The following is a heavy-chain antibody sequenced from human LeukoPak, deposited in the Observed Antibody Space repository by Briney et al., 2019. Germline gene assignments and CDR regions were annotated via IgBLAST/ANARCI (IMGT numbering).Heavy chain of an antibody. CDR2: IWYDGSNK. CDR3: ARDSGYSGYDLHY. Sequence: GGSLRLSCAASGFTFSSYGMHWVRQAPGKGLEWVAIIWYDGSNKYYADSVEGRFTISRDNSKNTLYLQMNSLRAEDTAVYYCARDSGYSGYDLHYWGQGTLVTVSS. J-gene: IGHJ4*02. CDR1: GFTFSSYG. D-gene: IGHD5-12*01. V-gene: IGHV3-33*01.